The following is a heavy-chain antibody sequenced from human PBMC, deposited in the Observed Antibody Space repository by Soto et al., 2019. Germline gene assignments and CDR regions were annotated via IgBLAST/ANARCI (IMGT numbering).Heavy chain of an antibody. J-gene: IGHJ3*02. D-gene: IGHD2-21*01. Sequence: ESGGGVVQPGRSPRLSCAASGFIFSSYSMHWVRQAPGKGLEWVAIISNDGSSKYYVDSVKGRFTISRDNSNNTLSLQMNSLRAEDTAVYYCARDQFLDAFDIWGQGTMVTVSS. V-gene: IGHV3-30-3*01. CDR3: ARDQFLDAFDI. CDR1: GFIFSSYS. CDR2: ISNDGSSK.